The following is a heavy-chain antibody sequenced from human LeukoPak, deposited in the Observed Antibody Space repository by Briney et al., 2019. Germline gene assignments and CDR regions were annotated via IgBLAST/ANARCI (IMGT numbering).Heavy chain of an antibody. CDR3: VKSAGRNGGN. CDR1: GFTFSNYE. Sequence: GGSRRLSCAASGFTFSNYEMNWVRQAPGKGLEWVSYISSTGSDIFYSDSVKGRFTISRDNARNSLYLEMNSLRAEDTAIYYCVKSAGRNGGNWGQGTLVTVSS. J-gene: IGHJ4*02. V-gene: IGHV3-48*03. CDR2: ISSTGSDI. D-gene: IGHD1-26*01.